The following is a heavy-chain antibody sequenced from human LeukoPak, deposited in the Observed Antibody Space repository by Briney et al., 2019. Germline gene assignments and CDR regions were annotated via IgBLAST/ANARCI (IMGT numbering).Heavy chain of an antibody. J-gene: IGHJ4*02. V-gene: IGHV3-30*18. CDR1: GFTFSSYG. Sequence: GRSLRLSCAASGFTFSSYGMHWVRQAPGKGLEWVAVISYDGSNKYYADSVKGRFTISRDNSKNTLYLQMNSLRAEDTAVYYCAKDLYYYDSSGSPCGYWGQGTLVTVSS. CDR3: AKDLYYYDSSGSPCGY. D-gene: IGHD3-22*01. CDR2: ISYDGSNK.